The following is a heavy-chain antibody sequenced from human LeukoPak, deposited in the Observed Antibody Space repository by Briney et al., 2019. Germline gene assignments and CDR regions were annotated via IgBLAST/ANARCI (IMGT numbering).Heavy chain of an antibody. V-gene: IGHV1-8*01. Sequence: ASVKVSCKASGYTFTSYDINWVRQATGQGLEGMGWMNPNSGNTGYAQKFQGRVTMTRNTSISTAYMELSSLRSEDTAVYYCARGVGSGYDLMSYYYYMDVWGKGTTVTVSS. J-gene: IGHJ6*03. CDR2: MNPNSGNT. CDR1: GYTFTSYD. CDR3: ARGVGSGYDLMSYYYYMDV. D-gene: IGHD5-12*01.